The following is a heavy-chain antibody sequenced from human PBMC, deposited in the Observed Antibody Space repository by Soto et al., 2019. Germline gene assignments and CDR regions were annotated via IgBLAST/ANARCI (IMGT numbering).Heavy chain of an antibody. CDR3: AKEGGTIFGVVIDYYYYYYGMDV. CDR1: GFTFSSYA. CDR2: ISGSGGST. J-gene: IGHJ6*02. Sequence: EVQLLESGGGLVQPGGSLRLSCAASGFTFSSYAMSWVRQAPGKGLEWVSAISGSGGSTYYADSVKGRFTISRDNSKNTLYLQMNSLRAEYTAVYYCAKEGGTIFGVVIDYYYYYYGMDVWGQGTTVTVSS. V-gene: IGHV3-23*01. D-gene: IGHD3-3*01.